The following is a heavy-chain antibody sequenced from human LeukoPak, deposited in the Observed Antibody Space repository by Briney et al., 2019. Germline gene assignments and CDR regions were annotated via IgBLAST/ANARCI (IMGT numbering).Heavy chain of an antibody. V-gene: IGHV3-53*01. CDR2: IYSGGST. CDR1: GFTFSSYG. Sequence: GGSLRLSCAASGFTFSSYGMSWVRQAPGKGLEWVSVIYSGGSTYYADSVKGRFTISRDNSKNTLYLQMNSLRAEDTAVYYCARDTDGYNYFDYWGQGTLVTVSS. CDR3: ARDTDGYNYFDY. J-gene: IGHJ4*02. D-gene: IGHD5-24*01.